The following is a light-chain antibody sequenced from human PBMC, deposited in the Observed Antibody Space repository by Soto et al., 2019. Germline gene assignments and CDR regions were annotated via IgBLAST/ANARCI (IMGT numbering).Light chain of an antibody. V-gene: IGLV2-11*01. CDR2: DVS. J-gene: IGLJ2*01. CDR3: CSYAGSYTLV. Sequence: QSVLTQTPSVSAAPGQRVTISCSGSRSNVGENYVSWYQQHPGKAPKLMIYDVSKRPSGVPDRFSGSKSGNTASLTISGLQAEDEADYYCCSYAGSYTLVFGGGTKLTVL. CDR1: RSNVGENY.